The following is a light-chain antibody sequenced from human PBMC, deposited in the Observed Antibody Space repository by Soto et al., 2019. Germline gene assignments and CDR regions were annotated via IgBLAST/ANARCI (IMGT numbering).Light chain of an antibody. J-gene: IGKJ4*01. CDR3: QQYDSYSFT. CDR1: QSISSW. V-gene: IGKV1-5*03. CDR2: KAS. Sequence: DIQMTQSPSTLSASVGDRVTITCRASQSISSWLAWYQQKPGKAPKLLIYKASSLEGGVPSRFGGSGSGTEFTLTISSLQPDDFATYYCQQYDSYSFTFGEGTKVEIK.